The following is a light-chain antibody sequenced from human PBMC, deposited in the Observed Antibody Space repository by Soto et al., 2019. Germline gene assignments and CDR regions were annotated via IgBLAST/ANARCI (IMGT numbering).Light chain of an antibody. CDR1: SSDVGSYNL. V-gene: IGLV2-23*02. CDR3: CSHAGSFTWV. J-gene: IGLJ3*02. CDR2: EVN. Sequence: QSVLTQPASVSGSPGQSITISCTGTSSDVGSYNLVSWYQQHPGRAPKLMIYEVNKRPSGASNRFSGSKSGNTASLTISGLQAEDEADYYCCSHAGSFTWVFGGGTKLTVL.